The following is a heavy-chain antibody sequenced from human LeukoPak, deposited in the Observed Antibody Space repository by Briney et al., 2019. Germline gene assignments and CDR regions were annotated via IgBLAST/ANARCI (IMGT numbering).Heavy chain of an antibody. CDR3: ARLGIGVVPSAMLGDYYFDY. CDR1: GGSISSYY. J-gene: IGHJ4*02. CDR2: IYYSGST. V-gene: IGHV4-59*08. Sequence: PSETLSLTCTVSGGSISSYYWSWIRQPPGKGLEWIGYIYYSGSTNYNPSLKSRVTISVDTSKNQFSLTLTSVTAADTAVHYCARLGIGVVPSAMLGDYYFDYWGQGTLVTVSS. D-gene: IGHD2-2*01.